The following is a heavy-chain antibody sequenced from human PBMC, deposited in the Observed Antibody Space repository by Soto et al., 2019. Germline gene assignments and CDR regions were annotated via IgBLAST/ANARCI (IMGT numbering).Heavy chain of an antibody. V-gene: IGHV3-30-3*01. Sequence: QVQLVESGGGVVQPGRSLRLSCAASGFTFSSYAMHWVRQAPGKGLEWVAVISYDGSNKYYADSVKGRFTISRDNSKNTLYLQMNSLRAEDTAVYYCARGYSSSQPYYYYGMDVWGQGTTVTVSS. J-gene: IGHJ6*02. CDR2: ISYDGSNK. D-gene: IGHD6-6*01. CDR1: GFTFSSYA. CDR3: ARGYSSSQPYYYYGMDV.